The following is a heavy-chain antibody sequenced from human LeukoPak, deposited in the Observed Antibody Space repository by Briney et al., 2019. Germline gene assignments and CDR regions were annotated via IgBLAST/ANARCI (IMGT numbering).Heavy chain of an antibody. CDR2: ISGGGAST. J-gene: IGHJ4*02. Sequence: GGSLRLSCAASGFTFSSHAMSWVRQAPGKGLEWVSGISGGGASTFYADSVKGRFTISRDNSKNTLYLQMNSLRAEDTALYYCAKAGYSSSSLYYFDYWGQGTLVTVSS. CDR3: AKAGYSSSSLYYFDY. D-gene: IGHD6-13*01. CDR1: GFTFSSHA. V-gene: IGHV3-23*01.